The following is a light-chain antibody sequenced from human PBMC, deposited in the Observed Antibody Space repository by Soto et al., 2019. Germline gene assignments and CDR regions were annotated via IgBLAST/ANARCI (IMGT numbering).Light chain of an antibody. CDR1: QSISFN. Sequence: EIVMTQSPAALSVSPGERVTLSCRASQSISFNLAWYQQKPGQAPRLLIYIASTRAAGIPARFSGSGSGTEFTLTITSLLPDDCATYYCQHYSLYSPWTFGQGPRWIS. CDR2: IAS. V-gene: IGKV3-15*01. CDR3: QHYSLYSPWT. J-gene: IGKJ1*01.